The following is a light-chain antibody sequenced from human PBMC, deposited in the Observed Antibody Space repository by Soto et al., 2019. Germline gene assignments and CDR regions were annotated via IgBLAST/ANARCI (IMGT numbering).Light chain of an antibody. CDR3: SSYTSTSTPCF. Sequence: QSALTQPASVSGSPGQSITISCTGTSSDVGGYNYVSWYQQHPGKAPKLMIYDVSNRPSGVSNRFSGSKSGNTASLTISGFQAENEADYYCSSYTSTSTPCFCGTGTKLT. J-gene: IGLJ1*01. V-gene: IGLV2-14*01. CDR2: DVS. CDR1: SSDVGGYNY.